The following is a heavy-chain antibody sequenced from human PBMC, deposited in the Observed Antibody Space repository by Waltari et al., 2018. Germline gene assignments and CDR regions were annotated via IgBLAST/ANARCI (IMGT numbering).Heavy chain of an antibody. V-gene: IGHV1-69-2*01. D-gene: IGHD3-22*01. CDR2: VDPEDSEK. J-gene: IGHJ5*02. CDR1: GYTFTDYY. Sequence: EVQLVQSGAEVKKPGATVKISCKVSGYTFTDYYMHWVQQAPGKGLGWRGLVDPEDSEKNYADKFQGRVTITADATTDTAYMELSSLGSEDTAVYYGATLTHSSGTYGFDPWGQGTLVTVSS. CDR3: ATLTHSSGTYGFDP.